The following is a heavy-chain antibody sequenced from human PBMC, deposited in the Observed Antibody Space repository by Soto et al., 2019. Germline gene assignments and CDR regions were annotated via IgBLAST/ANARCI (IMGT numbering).Heavy chain of an antibody. V-gene: IGHV1-18*01. J-gene: IGHJ3*02. D-gene: IGHD2-2*02. CDR1: GYTFTSYG. CDR2: ISAYNGNT. CDR3: ARADIVVVPAAIRRFAFDI. Sequence: ASVKVSCKASGYTFTSYGISWVRQAPGQGLEWMGWISAYNGNTNYAQKLQGRVTMTTDTSTSTAYMELRSLRSDDTAVYYCARADIVVVPAAIRRFAFDIWGQGTMVTVS.